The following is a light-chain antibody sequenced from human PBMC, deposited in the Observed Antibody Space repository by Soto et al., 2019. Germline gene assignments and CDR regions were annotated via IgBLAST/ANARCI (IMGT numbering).Light chain of an antibody. V-gene: IGLV1-40*01. J-gene: IGLJ2*01. Sequence: QSVLTHPPSVSGAPGQRVTISCTGSSSNIGAGYDVHWYQQLPGTAPKVLIYANSNRPSGVPDRFSGSKSGTSASLAITGLQAEDEADYYCQSYDSSLSVVFGGGTKLTVL. CDR3: QSYDSSLSVV. CDR2: ANS. CDR1: SSNIGAGYD.